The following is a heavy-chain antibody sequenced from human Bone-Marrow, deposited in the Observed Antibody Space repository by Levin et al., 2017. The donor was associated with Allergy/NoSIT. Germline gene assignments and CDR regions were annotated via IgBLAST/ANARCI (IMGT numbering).Heavy chain of an antibody. D-gene: IGHD6-13*01. Sequence: TGGSLRLSCAASGFTSSSYSMNWVRQAPGKGLEWVSSFSSSTYTFFAESVKGRFTISRDSAKNSVYLQMNSLRVEDTGVYYCARGLESSIWYTLPDVWGHGTMVIVSS. CDR1: GFTSSSYS. CDR2: FSSSTYT. V-gene: IGHV3-69-1*02. CDR3: ARGLESSIWYTLPDV. J-gene: IGHJ6*02.